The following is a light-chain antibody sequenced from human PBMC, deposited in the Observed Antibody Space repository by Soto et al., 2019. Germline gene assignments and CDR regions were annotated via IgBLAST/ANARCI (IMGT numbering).Light chain of an antibody. Sequence: DIQLTQSPPFLSASVGDRVTITCRASQDISTSLAWYQQRPGKAPNLLIYAASTLQSGVPSRFSGSGSGTEFTLTISSLQSEDFATYYCQQLNSFPLLTFGGGTKVEIK. J-gene: IGKJ4*01. CDR1: QDISTS. CDR2: AAS. V-gene: IGKV1-9*01. CDR3: QQLNSFPLLT.